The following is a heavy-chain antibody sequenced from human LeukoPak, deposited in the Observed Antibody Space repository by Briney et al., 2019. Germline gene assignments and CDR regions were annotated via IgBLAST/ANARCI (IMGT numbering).Heavy chain of an antibody. Sequence: SETLSLTCTVSGGSISSSSYYWGWIRQPPGKGLEWIGSIYYSGSTYYNPSLKSRVTISVDTSKNQFSLKLSSVTAAGTAVYYCARDKVSDLYYYGMDVWGQGTTVTVSS. CDR3: ARDKVSDLYYYGMDV. D-gene: IGHD2-21*02. CDR1: GGSISSSSYY. J-gene: IGHJ6*02. V-gene: IGHV4-39*07. CDR2: IYYSGST.